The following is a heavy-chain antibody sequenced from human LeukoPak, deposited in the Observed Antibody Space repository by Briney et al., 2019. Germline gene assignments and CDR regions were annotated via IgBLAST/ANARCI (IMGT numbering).Heavy chain of an antibody. CDR3: ARATYGSRSYPIVNWFDP. CDR1: GYTFTGYY. J-gene: IGHJ5*02. Sequence: ASVKVSCKASGYTFTGYYMHWVRQAAGQGVEWMGWINPNSGGTNYAQKFEGRVTMTRDTSISTAYMELSRLRSDDTDVYYCARATYGSRSYPIVNWFDPWGQGTLVTVSS. V-gene: IGHV1-2*02. D-gene: IGHD3-10*01. CDR2: INPNSGGT.